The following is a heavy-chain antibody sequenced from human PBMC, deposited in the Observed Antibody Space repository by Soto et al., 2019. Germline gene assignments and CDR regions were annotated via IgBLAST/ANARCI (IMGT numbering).Heavy chain of an antibody. Sequence: GGSLRLSCAASGFTFSSYAMSWVRQAPGKGLEWVSAISGSGGSTYYADSVKGRFTISRDNSKNTLYLQMNSLRAEDTAVYYCAKGRDIVVVPAAGLFFDYWGQGTLVTFSS. D-gene: IGHD2-2*01. V-gene: IGHV3-23*01. CDR3: AKGRDIVVVPAAGLFFDY. CDR1: GFTFSSYA. CDR2: ISGSGGST. J-gene: IGHJ4*02.